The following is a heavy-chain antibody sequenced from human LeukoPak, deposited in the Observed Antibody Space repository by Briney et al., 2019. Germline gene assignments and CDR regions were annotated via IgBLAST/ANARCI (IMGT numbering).Heavy chain of an antibody. CDR1: GFTFSSYA. Sequence: GGSLRLSCAASGFTFSSYAMSWVRQAPGKGLEWVSAISGSGGSTYYADSVKGRFTISRDNSKNALYLQMNSLRAEDTAVYYCAKDPAYGSGSDLNYWGQGTLVTVSS. CDR2: ISGSGGST. J-gene: IGHJ4*02. D-gene: IGHD3-10*01. V-gene: IGHV3-23*01. CDR3: AKDPAYGSGSDLNY.